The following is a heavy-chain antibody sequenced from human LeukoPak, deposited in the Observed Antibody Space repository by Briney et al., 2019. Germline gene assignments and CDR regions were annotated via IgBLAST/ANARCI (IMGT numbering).Heavy chain of an antibody. Sequence: GRSLRLSCAASGFTFADHPLSWVRQAPGKGLEWVSFVASKIHGVPTEYAASVKGRFTMSRDDSRSIAYLQMNSLKTEDTAVYYCTRDFTHILRAFDIWGQGTMVTVSS. D-gene: IGHD2-21*01. V-gene: IGHV3-49*04. CDR1: GFTFADHP. J-gene: IGHJ3*02. CDR3: TRDFTHILRAFDI. CDR2: VASKIHGVPT.